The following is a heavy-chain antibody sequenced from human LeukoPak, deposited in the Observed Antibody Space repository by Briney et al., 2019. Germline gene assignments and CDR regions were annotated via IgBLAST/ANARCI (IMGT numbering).Heavy chain of an antibody. J-gene: IGHJ5*02. CDR3: ARVELYYDSSGYLES. V-gene: IGHV1-18*01. D-gene: IGHD3-22*01. Sequence: GASVKVSCKASGCTFTSYGISWVRQAPGQGLEWMGWISAYNGNTNYAQKLQGRVTMTTDTSTSTAYMELRSLRSDDTAVYYCARVELYYDSSGYLESWGQGTLVTVSS. CDR1: GCTFTSYG. CDR2: ISAYNGNT.